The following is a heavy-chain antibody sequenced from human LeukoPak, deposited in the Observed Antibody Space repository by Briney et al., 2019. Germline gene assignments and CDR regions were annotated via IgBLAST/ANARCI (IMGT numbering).Heavy chain of an antibody. CDR2: ISAYNGNT. CDR3: ARDSSGYYIRPIGY. D-gene: IGHD3-22*01. CDR1: GYTFTSYG. J-gene: IGHJ4*02. Sequence: ASVKVSCKASGYTFTSYGISWVRQAPGQGLEWTGWISAYNGNTNYAQKLQGRVTMTTDTSTSTAYMELRSLRSDDTAVYYCARDSSGYYIRPIGYWGQGTLVTVSS. V-gene: IGHV1-18*01.